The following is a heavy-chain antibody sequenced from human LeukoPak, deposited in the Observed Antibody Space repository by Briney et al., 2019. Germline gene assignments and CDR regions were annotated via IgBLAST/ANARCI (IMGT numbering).Heavy chain of an antibody. J-gene: IGHJ6*03. Sequence: ASVKVSCKASGYNFTSYDINWVRQATGQGLEWMGWMQPHSGDTGFAQKFQGRVTITRDTSISSVYMEVSSLTSEDTAVYYCARAGYDFWSGYYYYYYMDVWGKGTTVTVSS. V-gene: IGHV1-8*01. CDR1: GYNFTSYD. CDR2: MQPHSGDT. CDR3: ARAGYDFWSGYYYYYYMDV. D-gene: IGHD3-3*01.